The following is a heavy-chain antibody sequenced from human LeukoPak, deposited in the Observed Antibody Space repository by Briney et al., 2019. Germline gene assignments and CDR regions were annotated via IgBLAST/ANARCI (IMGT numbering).Heavy chain of an antibody. J-gene: IGHJ4*02. Sequence: QAGGSLRLSCAASGFTFDDYAMHWVRQAPGKGLEWVSGIGWNSGSIGYADSVKGRFTISRDNAKNSLYLQMNSLRAEDTAVYYCARELYCGGDCHLAPFDYWGQGTLVTVSS. V-gene: IGHV3-9*01. D-gene: IGHD2-21*01. CDR1: GFTFDDYA. CDR2: IGWNSGSI. CDR3: ARELYCGGDCHLAPFDY.